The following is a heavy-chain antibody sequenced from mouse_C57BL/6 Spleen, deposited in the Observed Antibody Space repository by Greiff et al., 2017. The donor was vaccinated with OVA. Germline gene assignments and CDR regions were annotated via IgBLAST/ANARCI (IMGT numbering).Heavy chain of an antibody. CDR1: GYTFTSYW. J-gene: IGHJ2*01. CDR2: IYPSDSET. Sequence: VQLQQPGAELVRPGSSVKLSCKASGYTFTSYWMDWVKQRPGQGLEWIGNIYPSDSETHYNQKFKDKATLTVDKSSSTAYMQLSSLTSEDSAVYYCARRSGYGYWDYWGQGTTLTVSS. V-gene: IGHV1-61*01. D-gene: IGHD2-2*01. CDR3: ARRSGYGYWDY.